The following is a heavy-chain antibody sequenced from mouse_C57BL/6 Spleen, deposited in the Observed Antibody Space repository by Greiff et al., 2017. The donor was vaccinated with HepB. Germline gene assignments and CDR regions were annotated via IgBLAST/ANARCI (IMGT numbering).Heavy chain of an antibody. CDR3: ARWYDGYYKYFDV. V-gene: IGHV1-69*01. Sequence: QVQLQQPGAELVMPGASVKLSCKASGYTFTSYWMHWVKQRPGQGLEWIGEIDPSDSYTNYNQKFKGKSTLTVDKSSSTAYMQLSSLTSEDSAVYYCARWYDGYYKYFDVWGTGTTVTVSS. J-gene: IGHJ1*03. D-gene: IGHD2-3*01. CDR2: IDPSDSYT. CDR1: GYTFTSYW.